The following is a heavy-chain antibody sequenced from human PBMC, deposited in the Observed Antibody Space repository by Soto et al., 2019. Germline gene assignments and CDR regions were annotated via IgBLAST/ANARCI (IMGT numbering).Heavy chain of an antibody. CDR1: GYSFTSYC. CDR2: FDPSDPGASQI. CDR3: ARRWALGQVDLGMDV. Sequence: EVQLVQSGAEVKKAGESLRISCKASGYSFTSYCIVWVRQMPGKGLEWMGAFDPSDPGASQITYSPSFEGHLTISGDKSITTAYLQWSSLKASDSAMYFCARRWALGQVDLGMDVWGQGTTVIVSS. D-gene: IGHD3-16*01. V-gene: IGHV5-10-1*03. J-gene: IGHJ6*02.